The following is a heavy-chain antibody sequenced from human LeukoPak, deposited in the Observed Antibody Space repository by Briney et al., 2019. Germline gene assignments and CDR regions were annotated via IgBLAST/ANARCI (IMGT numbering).Heavy chain of an antibody. CDR3: ARDRAFGEGINWFDP. D-gene: IGHD3-10*01. V-gene: IGHV3-48*03. CDR1: TFTLSGCE. J-gene: IGHJ5*02. CDR2: ISDSGNTF. Sequence: GGSLRLSCSASTFTLSGCEMNWVRQTPGKGLEWLAYISDSGNTFFYASFVRGRFTISRDNAKNTLYLQMTALIVEDTGLYFCARDRAFGEGINWFDPWGQGTLVTVSS.